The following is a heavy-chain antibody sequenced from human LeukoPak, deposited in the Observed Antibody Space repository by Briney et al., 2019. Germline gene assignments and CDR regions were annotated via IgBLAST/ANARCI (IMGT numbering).Heavy chain of an antibody. CDR3: ARGATLGVYYFDY. CDR2: INPNSGGT. D-gene: IGHD1-26*01. Sequence: ASVKVSCKASGYTFTGYYMHWVRQAPGQGLEWMGRINPNSGGTNYAQKFQGRVTITADESTSTAYMELSSLRSEDTAVYYCARGATLGVYYFDYWGQGTLVTVSS. J-gene: IGHJ4*02. CDR1: GYTFTGYY. V-gene: IGHV1-2*06.